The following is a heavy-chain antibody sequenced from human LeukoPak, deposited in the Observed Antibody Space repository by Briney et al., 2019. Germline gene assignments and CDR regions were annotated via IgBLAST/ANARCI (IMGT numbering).Heavy chain of an antibody. V-gene: IGHV3-48*01. CDR3: ARSPFSTRFLEWLFEDY. Sequence: GGSLRLSCAASGFTFSSYAMHRVRLAPGKGLEWISYISGSSSTIYYADSVKGRFTISRDNAKNALYLQMNTLRAEDTAVYFCARSPFSTRFLEWLFEDYWGQGTLVTVSS. CDR2: ISGSSSTI. CDR1: GFTFSSYA. D-gene: IGHD3-3*01. J-gene: IGHJ4*02.